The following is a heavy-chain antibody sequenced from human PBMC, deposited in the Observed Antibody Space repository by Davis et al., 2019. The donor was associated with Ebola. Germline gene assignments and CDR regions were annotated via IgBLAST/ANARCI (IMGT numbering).Heavy chain of an antibody. CDR1: GFTFGDYA. J-gene: IGHJ6*02. CDR3: TITVGYYYYGMDV. D-gene: IGHD4-23*01. CDR2: IRSKAYGGTT. Sequence: GGSLRLSCTASGFTFGDYAMSWVRQAPGKGLEWVGFIRSKAYGGTTEYAASVKGRFTISRDDSKSIAYLQMNSLKTEDTAVYYCTITVGYYYYGMDVWGQGTTVTVSS. V-gene: IGHV3-49*04.